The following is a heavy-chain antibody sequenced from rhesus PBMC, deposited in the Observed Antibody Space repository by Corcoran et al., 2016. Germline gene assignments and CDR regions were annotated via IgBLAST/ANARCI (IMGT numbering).Heavy chain of an antibody. CDR2: MNAGGGST. Sequence: EVQLVESGGGLVQPGGSLRLHCTGSGFTFSSYYLFWVCQVQCKGLCCVSAMNAGGGSTGNTSSVKGRFHCSKKTAKTTLDLQMVSLRAEDTAAYYCASFGYWGQGVLVTVSS. CDR3: ASFGY. CDR1: GFTFSSYY. J-gene: IGHJ4*01. V-gene: IGHV3-8*01.